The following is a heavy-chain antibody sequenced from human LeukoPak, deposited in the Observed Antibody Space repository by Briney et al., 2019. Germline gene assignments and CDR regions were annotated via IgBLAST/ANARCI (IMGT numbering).Heavy chain of an antibody. V-gene: IGHV3-23*01. D-gene: IGHD3/OR15-3a*01. CDR3: AKAGFWTRGPDAFDI. Sequence: PGGSLRLSCAASGFSFSNYAMSWVRQAPGKGLEWVSVIGGSAGSTYCADSVKGRFTISRDNSKNTLYLQMNSLRAEDTAIYYCAKAGFWTRGPDAFDIWGQGTMVTVSS. CDR2: IGGSAGST. CDR1: GFSFSNYA. J-gene: IGHJ3*02.